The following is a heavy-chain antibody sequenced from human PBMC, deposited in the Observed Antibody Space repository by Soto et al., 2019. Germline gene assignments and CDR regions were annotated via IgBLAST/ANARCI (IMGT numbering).Heavy chain of an antibody. V-gene: IGHV3-30*03. CDR2: ISFDGLNK. D-gene: IGHD3-16*02. CDR1: GFIFSTYG. J-gene: IGHJ3*01. CDR3: GATTSYEYVWGSYRYWGDAFDL. Sequence: QVQLVESGGGVVQPGRSLRLSCAASGFIFSTYGMHWVRQAPGKGLEWVAVISFDGLNKYSADSVKGRFSISRDNSKNTLYLQMNSLRADDTAVYYCGATTSYEYVWGSYRYWGDAFDLWGQGTMVSVSS.